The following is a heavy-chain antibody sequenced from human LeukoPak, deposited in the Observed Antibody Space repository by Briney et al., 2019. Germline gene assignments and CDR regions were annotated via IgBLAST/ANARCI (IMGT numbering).Heavy chain of an antibody. CDR2: IGSTGTTI. Sequence: GGSLRLSCAASGFTFSEFYMSWIRQAPGKGLEWISYIGSTGTTIYYADSVKGRFAISRDNAKHSLYLQMHSLRAEDTALYFCARVPYSSGTFPDYWGQGTLVTVSS. D-gene: IGHD2-15*01. CDR1: GFTFSEFY. J-gene: IGHJ4*02. CDR3: ARVPYSSGTFPDY. V-gene: IGHV3-11*04.